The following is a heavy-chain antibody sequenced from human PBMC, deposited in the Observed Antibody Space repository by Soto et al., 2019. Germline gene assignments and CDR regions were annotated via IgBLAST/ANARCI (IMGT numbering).Heavy chain of an antibody. CDR1: SGSFSSYY. J-gene: IGHJ5*02. Sequence: QVQLQQWGAGLLKPSETLSLTCAVHSGSFSSYYCTWTRQPPGKGLEWIGEIHPSGDTDYNPSLSNXXTISLDTAKSQFPLRLPYVTAADPAVYFCSRGRAPHKGGRTWGQGNLVTVSS. V-gene: IGHV4-34*02. D-gene: IGHD3-16*01. CDR2: IHPSGDT. CDR3: SRGRAPHKGGRT.